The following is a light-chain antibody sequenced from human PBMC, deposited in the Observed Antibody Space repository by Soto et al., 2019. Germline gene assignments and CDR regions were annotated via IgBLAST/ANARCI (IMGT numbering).Light chain of an antibody. CDR1: QSVSSSS. CDR3: QLYGASPKYT. V-gene: IGKV3-20*01. CDR2: GAS. Sequence: EIVLTQSPGTLSLSPGQRATLSCRASQSVSSSSLAWYQQRPGQAPRLLIYGASRRATGIPDRFSGSGSGTDFTLPISRLEPEDFAVYYCQLYGASPKYTFGQGTKLEIK. J-gene: IGKJ2*01.